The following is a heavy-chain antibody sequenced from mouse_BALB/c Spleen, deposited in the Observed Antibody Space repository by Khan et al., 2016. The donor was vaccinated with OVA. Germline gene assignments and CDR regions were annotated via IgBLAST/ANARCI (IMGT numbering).Heavy chain of an antibody. J-gene: IGHJ3*01. Sequence: EVQLQESGPGLVKPSQSLSLTCTVTGYSITSDYAWNWIRQFPGNKLEWMGYITYSGSTSKKPSLKSRISITRDTSKNPFFLKLNSVTTEDTATYYCVRGRAYWGQGTLVTVSA. CDR3: VRGRAY. CDR2: ITYSGST. V-gene: IGHV3-2*02. CDR1: GYSITSDYA.